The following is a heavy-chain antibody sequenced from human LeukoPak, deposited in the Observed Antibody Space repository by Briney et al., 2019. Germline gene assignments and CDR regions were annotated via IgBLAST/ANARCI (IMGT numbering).Heavy chain of an antibody. D-gene: IGHD6-13*01. Sequence: GGSLRLSCAASGFTFSSYAMSWVRQAPGKGLEWVSAISGSGGSTYYADSVKGRFTISRDNSKNTLYLQMNSLRAEDTAVYYCAIPPLYGSSWRADTFDYWGQGTLVSVSS. J-gene: IGHJ4*02. CDR1: GFTFSSYA. CDR2: ISGSGGST. CDR3: AIPPLYGSSWRADTFDY. V-gene: IGHV3-23*01.